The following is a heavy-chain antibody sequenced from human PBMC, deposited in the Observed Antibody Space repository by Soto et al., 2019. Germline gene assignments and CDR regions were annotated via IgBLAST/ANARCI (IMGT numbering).Heavy chain of an antibody. J-gene: IGHJ4*02. D-gene: IGHD3-10*01. CDR3: GTRPAHYMLDY. V-gene: IGHV4-31*03. CDR1: GGSVTGGGYY. Sequence: SETLSLTCSVSGGSVTGGGYYWSWIRQLPGKGLEWIGYIYHTGSTFYNPSLKSRVTISLDTSKSQFSLEQTTVIAAGPSLDSWGTRPAHYMLDYWGQGSPVTVSS. CDR2: IYHTGST.